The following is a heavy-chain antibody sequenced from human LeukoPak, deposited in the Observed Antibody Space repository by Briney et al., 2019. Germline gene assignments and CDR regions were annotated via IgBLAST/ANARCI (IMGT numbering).Heavy chain of an antibody. V-gene: IGHV1-69*04. Sequence: APVEGSFQGSWGPLHRYAISRVRQAPGPRVEWVGRVIPIFCIANYAQKFPGRVTITADKSTSTAYMELSSLRSEDTAVYYCAIPSEVPTVAPFDYWGQGTLVTVSS. CDR3: AIPSEVPTVAPFDY. CDR1: WGPLHRYA. D-gene: IGHD4-23*01. CDR2: VIPIFCIA. J-gene: IGHJ4*02.